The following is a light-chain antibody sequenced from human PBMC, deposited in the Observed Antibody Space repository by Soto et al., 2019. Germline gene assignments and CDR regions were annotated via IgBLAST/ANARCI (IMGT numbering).Light chain of an antibody. CDR3: QQRSNWPLT. J-gene: IGKJ4*01. CDR1: QAVNTR. Sequence: EIGLTQSPATLSSFPGDRVTLSCRASQAVNTRFAWYQHKPGQAPRLLIYLTSNRAAGIPARFSGSGSGTDFTLTISSLEPEDFAVYYCQQRSNWPLTFGGGTKVDIK. V-gene: IGKV3-11*01. CDR2: LTS.